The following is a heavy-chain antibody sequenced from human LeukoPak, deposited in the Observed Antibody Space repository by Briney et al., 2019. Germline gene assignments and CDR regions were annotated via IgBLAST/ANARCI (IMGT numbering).Heavy chain of an antibody. V-gene: IGHV3-48*03. CDR1: GFNFRISE. CDR3: ARARTYTGCLDL. D-gene: IGHD4-11*01. CDR2: MSSGGTTK. Sequence: GGSLRLSCAASGFNFRISEMHWVRQAPGKRLERLSYMSSGGTTKEYADSVKGRFSISRDNAKNSLYLQMTSLRADDTAVYYCARARTYTGCLDLWGQGTLVTVSS. J-gene: IGHJ5*02.